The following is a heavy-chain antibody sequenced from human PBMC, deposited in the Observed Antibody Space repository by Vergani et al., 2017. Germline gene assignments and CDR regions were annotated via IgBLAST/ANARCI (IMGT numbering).Heavy chain of an antibody. J-gene: IGHJ4*02. CDR3: AKVTPWGGNPIYYCFDY. V-gene: IGHV3-23*01. Sequence: EVQLLESGGGLVQPGGSLRLSCAASGFTFSSYAMSWVRQAPGKGLEWVSAISGSCGSTYYADSVKGRFTISRDNSKNTLYLQMNSLRAEDTAVYYCAKVTPWGGNPIYYCFDYWGQGTLVTVSS. CDR1: GFTFSSYA. D-gene: IGHD4-23*01. CDR2: ISGSCGST.